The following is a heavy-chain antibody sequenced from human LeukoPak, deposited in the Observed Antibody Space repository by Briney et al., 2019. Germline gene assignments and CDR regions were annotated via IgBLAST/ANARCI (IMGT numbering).Heavy chain of an antibody. Sequence: PSETLSLTCTVSGGSISSYYWSWIRQPPGKGLEWSGYIYYSGSANYNPSLKSRVTISVDTSKNQFSLKLSSVTAADTAVYYCARWSGRDGYNYDYWGQGTLVTVSS. D-gene: IGHD5-24*01. V-gene: IGHV4-59*08. CDR2: IYYSGSA. J-gene: IGHJ4*02. CDR1: GGSISSYY. CDR3: ARWSGRDGYNYDY.